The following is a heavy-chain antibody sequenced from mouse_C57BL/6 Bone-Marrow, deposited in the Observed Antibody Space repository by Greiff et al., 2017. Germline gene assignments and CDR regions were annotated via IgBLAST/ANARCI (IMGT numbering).Heavy chain of an antibody. D-gene: IGHD1-1*02. CDR3: SSFVGNYCDF. V-gene: IGHV14-4*01. Sequence: VQLQQSGAELVRPGASVKLSCTASGFNIKDDYIHWVKQRPEQGLEWIGWIDPEIGDTEYASKFQGKATITSDTSSTTAYLQLSSLTSEDTAVYYCSSFVGNYCDFWGQGTPPTVAS. CDR2: IDPEIGDT. J-gene: IGHJ2*01. CDR1: GFNIKDDY.